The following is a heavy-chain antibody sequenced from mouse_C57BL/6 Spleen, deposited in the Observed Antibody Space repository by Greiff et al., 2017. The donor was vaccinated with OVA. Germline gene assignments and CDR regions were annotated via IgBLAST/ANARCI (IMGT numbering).Heavy chain of an antibody. J-gene: IGHJ3*01. V-gene: IGHV3-6*01. Sequence: EVQLVESGPGLVQPSQSLSLTCSVTGYSITSGYYWNWIRQFPANKLEWMGYISYDGSNNSNPSLINRISITRDTSKNLFFLKLNSVTTEDTATYYGARGGDGFAYWGQGTLVTVSA. CDR2: ISYDGSN. CDR1: GYSITSGYY. CDR3: ARGGDGFAY.